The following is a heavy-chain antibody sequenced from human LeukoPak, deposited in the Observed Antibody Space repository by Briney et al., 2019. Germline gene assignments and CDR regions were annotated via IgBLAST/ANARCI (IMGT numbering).Heavy chain of an antibody. Sequence: ASVTVSCKASGYIFTGYYMHWVRQAPGQGLEWMGWINPNSGGTNSAQKFQGRVTMTRDTSISTAYMELSRLTSDDTAVYYCARHPYSGSYHFDYWGQGTLVAVSS. CDR1: GYIFTGYY. CDR2: INPNSGGT. D-gene: IGHD1-26*01. J-gene: IGHJ4*02. CDR3: ARHPYSGSYHFDY. V-gene: IGHV1-2*02.